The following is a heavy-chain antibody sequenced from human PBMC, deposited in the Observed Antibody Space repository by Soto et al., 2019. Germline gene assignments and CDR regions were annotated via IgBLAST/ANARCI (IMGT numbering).Heavy chain of an antibody. CDR3: ARDGLWFEGAYYYYYMDV. V-gene: IGHV3-20*01. CDR1: GFTFDDYG. Sequence: GGSLRLSCAASGFTFDDYGMSWVRQAPGKGLEWVSGINWNGGSTGYADSVKGRFTISRDNAKNSLYLQMNSLRAEDTALYHCARDGLWFEGAYYYYYMDVWGKGTTVTVSS. D-gene: IGHD3-10*01. CDR2: INWNGGST. J-gene: IGHJ6*03.